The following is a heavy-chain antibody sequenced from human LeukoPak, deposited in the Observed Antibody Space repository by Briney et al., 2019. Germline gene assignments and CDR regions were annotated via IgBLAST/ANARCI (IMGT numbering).Heavy chain of an antibody. CDR3: ARSPFSGILDY. CDR1: GGSISSYS. D-gene: IGHD3-9*01. J-gene: IGHJ4*02. CDR2: IYYSGST. V-gene: IGHV4-59*01. Sequence: PSETLSLTCTVSGGSISSYSWSWIRRPPGKGLEWIGYIYYSGSTNYNPSLKSRVTISVDTSKNQFSLKLSSVTAADTAVYYCARSPFSGILDYWGQGTLVTVSS.